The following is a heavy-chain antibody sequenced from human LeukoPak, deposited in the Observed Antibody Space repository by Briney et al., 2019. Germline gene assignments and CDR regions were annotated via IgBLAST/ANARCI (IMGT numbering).Heavy chain of an antibody. V-gene: IGHV3-30*02. CDR1: GFTFSSYG. CDR2: IRYDGSNK. Sequence: GGSLRLSCAASGFTFSSYGMHWVRQAPGKGLEWVAFIRYDGSNKYYADSVKGRSTISRDNSKNTLYLQMNSLRAEDTAVYYCAKDQRSSSWYGSSFDYWGQGTLVTVSS. J-gene: IGHJ4*02. D-gene: IGHD6-13*01. CDR3: AKDQRSSSWYGSSFDY.